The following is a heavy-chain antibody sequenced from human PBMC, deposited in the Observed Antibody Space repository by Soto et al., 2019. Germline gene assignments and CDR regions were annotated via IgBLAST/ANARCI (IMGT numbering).Heavy chain of an antibody. D-gene: IGHD3-22*01. CDR2: IIPILGIA. CDR1: GGTFSSYT. CDR3: ARVSDYYYDSSGYPEYFQH. J-gene: IGHJ1*01. V-gene: IGHV1-69*02. Sequence: SVKGSCKASGGTFSSYTISWVRQAPGQGLEWMGRIIPILGIANYAQKFQGRVTITADKSTSTAYMELSSLRSEDTAVYYCARVSDYYYDSSGYPEYFQHWGQGTLVTVSS.